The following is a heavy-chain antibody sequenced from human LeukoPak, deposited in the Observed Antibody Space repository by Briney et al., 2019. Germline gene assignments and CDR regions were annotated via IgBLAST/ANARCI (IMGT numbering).Heavy chain of an antibody. CDR3: ARALGYCSGGSCTRGYNWFDR. Sequence: SETLSLTCTVSGGSFSSSDYYWGWLRQPPGMGLEWIGSIYYGGSTYYNPSLKSRVTISVDTSMNQFSLKRSFVTNADRAVYYCARALGYCSGGSCTRGYNWFDRWGQGTLVTVPS. V-gene: IGHV4-39*01. J-gene: IGHJ5*02. D-gene: IGHD2-15*01. CDR1: GGSFSSSDYY. CDR2: IYYGGST.